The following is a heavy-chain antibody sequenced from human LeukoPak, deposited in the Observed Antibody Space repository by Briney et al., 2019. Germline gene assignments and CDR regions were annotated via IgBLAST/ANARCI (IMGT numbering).Heavy chain of an antibody. Sequence: GGSLRLSCTASEFTLGSYWVSWVRQTPAKGLEWMANIRQDGNIKYYVDSVRGRFSISRDNAKNSLYLQMNNLRVDDTALYYCAREIVGYDAFDIWGRGTMVTVSS. V-gene: IGHV3-7*01. CDR3: AREIVGYDAFDI. CDR2: IRQDGNIK. D-gene: IGHD1-1*01. J-gene: IGHJ3*02. CDR1: EFTLGSYW.